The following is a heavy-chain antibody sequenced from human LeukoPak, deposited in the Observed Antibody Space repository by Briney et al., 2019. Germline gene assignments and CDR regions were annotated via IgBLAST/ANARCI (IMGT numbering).Heavy chain of an antibody. V-gene: IGHV4-4*09. CDR3: TKRQGPTSGSYDYFDP. CDR1: GGSISGNY. J-gene: IGHJ5*02. D-gene: IGHD1-26*01. CDR2: IHSSGYT. Sequence: PSETLSPTCTVSGGSISGNYWSWIRQPPGQGLEWIAYIHSSGYTNYNPSLKSRVTISVDTSNNQFSLKVTSVTAADTAMYYCTKRQGPTSGSYDYFDPWGQGALVTVSS.